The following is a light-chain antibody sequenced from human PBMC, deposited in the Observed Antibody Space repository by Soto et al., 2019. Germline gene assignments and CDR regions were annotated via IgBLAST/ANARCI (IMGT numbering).Light chain of an antibody. CDR2: GAY. Sequence: IVMTQSPATLSVSPGESATLSCRASQSVSCSLAWYQQKPGQAPRLLVYGAYTRATGIPARFSGSGSGTELTLTIFILLSEDFAVYYCHQYNNWPPRHIFGQGTKLEIK. CDR1: QSVSCS. J-gene: IGKJ2*01. CDR3: HQYNNWPPRHI. V-gene: IGKV3-15*01.